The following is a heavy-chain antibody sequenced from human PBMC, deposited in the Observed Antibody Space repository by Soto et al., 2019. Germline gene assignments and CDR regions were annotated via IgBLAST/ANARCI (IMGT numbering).Heavy chain of an antibody. J-gene: IGHJ5*02. CDR1: GYTFTSYG. D-gene: IGHD3-3*01. Sequence: ASVNVSCKASGYTFTSYGISWVRQAPGQGLEWMGWISAYNGNTNYAQKLQGRVTMTTDASTSTAYMELRSLTSDDTAVYYCARSPYYDFWSGHKSWFDPWGQGTLVTVSS. V-gene: IGHV1-18*01. CDR3: ARSPYYDFWSGHKSWFDP. CDR2: ISAYNGNT.